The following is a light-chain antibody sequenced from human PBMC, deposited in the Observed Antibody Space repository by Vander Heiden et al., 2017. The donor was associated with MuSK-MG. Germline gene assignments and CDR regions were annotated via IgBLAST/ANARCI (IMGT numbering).Light chain of an antibody. CDR3: QQYNNWPLT. CDR1: QSISSD. V-gene: IGKV3-15*01. Sequence: EIVMTQSPATLSVSPGERATLSCRASQSISSDLAWYQQKPGQAPRLLLYGASTRATVIPARFSGSGSGTEFTLTISSLQSEDFAVYYCQQYNNWPLTFGQGTKVEI. CDR2: GAS. J-gene: IGKJ1*01.